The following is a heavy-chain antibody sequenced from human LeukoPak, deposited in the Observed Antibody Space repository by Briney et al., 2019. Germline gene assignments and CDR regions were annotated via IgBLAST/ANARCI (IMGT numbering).Heavy chain of an antibody. CDR1: GFTFSSYS. CDR2: ISSSSSTI. D-gene: IGHD6-19*01. J-gene: IGHJ6*03. CDR3: ARAKYSSGYRPHYYMDV. Sequence: GGSLRLSCAASGFTFSSYSMNWVRQAPGKGLEWVSYISSSSSTIYYADSVKGRFTISRDNAKNSLYLQMNSLRAEDTAVYYCARAKYSSGYRPHYYMDVWGKGTTVTVSS. V-gene: IGHV3-48*01.